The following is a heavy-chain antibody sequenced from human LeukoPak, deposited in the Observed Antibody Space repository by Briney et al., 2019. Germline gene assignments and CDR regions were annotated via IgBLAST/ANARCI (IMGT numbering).Heavy chain of an antibody. Sequence: GGSLRLSCEASGFTFSTFAMIWVRQPPGKGLEWVSSIFPSGGEIHYADSVRGRFTISRDNAKNSLYLQMNSLRAEDTAVYYCARDFPDSAVGDYFDYWGQGTLVTVSS. V-gene: IGHV3-21*01. D-gene: IGHD3-16*01. CDR2: IFPSGGEI. J-gene: IGHJ4*02. CDR3: ARDFPDSAVGDYFDY. CDR1: GFTFSTFA.